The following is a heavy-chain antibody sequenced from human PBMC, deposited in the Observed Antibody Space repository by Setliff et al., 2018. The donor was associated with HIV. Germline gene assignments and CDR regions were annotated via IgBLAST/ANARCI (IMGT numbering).Heavy chain of an antibody. CDR1: GFTFNSYS. J-gene: IGHJ3*02. Sequence: PGGSLRLSCAASGFTFNSYSMNWVRQAPGKGLEWVSRIKTAASVTSYADSVKGRFTISRDNAKNTLYLQMNSLTAEDTAVYYCVRSGFLGAFDIWGLGTTVTVSS. CDR2: IKTAASVT. D-gene: IGHD3-16*01. CDR3: VRSGFLGAFDI. V-gene: IGHV3-74*01.